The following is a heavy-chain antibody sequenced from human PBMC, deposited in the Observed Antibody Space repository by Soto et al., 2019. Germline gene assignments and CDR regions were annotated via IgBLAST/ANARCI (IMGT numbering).Heavy chain of an antibody. CDR3: AHRLADTVASEYYFAS. CDR2: IYWNDDK. V-gene: IGHV2-5*01. CDR1: GFSLSTSGVG. Sequence: QITLKESGPTLVKPTQTLTLTCTFSGFSLSTSGVGVGWIRQPPGKALEWLALIYWNDDKRYSPSLKSRLTITKHTSKNQVVLIMTSVDPVDTATYYCAHRLADTVASEYYFASWGQGTLVTVSS. J-gene: IGHJ4*02. D-gene: IGHD5-12*01.